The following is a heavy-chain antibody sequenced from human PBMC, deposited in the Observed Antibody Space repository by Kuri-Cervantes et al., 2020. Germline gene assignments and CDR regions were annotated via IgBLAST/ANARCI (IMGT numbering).Heavy chain of an antibody. CDR1: GDSFSSTNV. V-gene: IGHV3-7*01. CDR2: IKQGGSER. CDR3: ARDHNGWTSGTGWFDP. D-gene: IGHD6-13*01. Sequence: ETLSLTCSISGDSFSSTNVYWSWIRQSPGKGLEWVANIKQGGSERFCVDSVKGRFTISRDNAKNSLYLLLNSLGVEDTAVYYCARDHNGWTSGTGWFDPWGQGTLVTVSS. J-gene: IGHJ5*02.